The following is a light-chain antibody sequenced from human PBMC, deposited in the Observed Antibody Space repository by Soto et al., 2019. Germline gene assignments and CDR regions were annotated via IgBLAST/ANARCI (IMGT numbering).Light chain of an antibody. CDR2: TTS. CDR3: QQGYSRPRT. J-gene: IGKJ1*01. CDR1: QTISIW. V-gene: IGKV1-39*01. Sequence: DIQMTQSPSTLSASVGDRVTITCRASQTISIWLAWYQQKPGKAPNLLIYTTSNLESGVPSRFSGSGSGTDFTLTISRLQPEDFATYFCQQGYSRPRTFGQGTKVDIK.